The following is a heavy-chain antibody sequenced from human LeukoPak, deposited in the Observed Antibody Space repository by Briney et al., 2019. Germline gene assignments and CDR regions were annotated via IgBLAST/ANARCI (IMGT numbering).Heavy chain of an antibody. V-gene: IGHV4-38-2*02. CDR3: ARQKSGSYGLFDY. CDR2: IYYSGST. CDR1: GYSISSGYY. Sequence: SETLSLTCTVSGYSISSGYYWGWIRQPPGKGLEWIGSIYYSGSTYYNPSLKSRVTISVDTSKNQFSLKLIYVTAADTSVYYCARQKSGSYGLFDYWGQGTLVTVSS. J-gene: IGHJ4*02. D-gene: IGHD1-26*01.